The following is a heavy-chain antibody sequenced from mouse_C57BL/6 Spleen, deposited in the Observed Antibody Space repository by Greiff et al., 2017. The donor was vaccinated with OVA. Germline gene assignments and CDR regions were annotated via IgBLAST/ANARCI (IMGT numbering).Heavy chain of an antibody. CDR2: IYPGDGDT. V-gene: IGHV1-80*01. CDR3: ARERRLLAWFAY. Sequence: VQLVESGAELVKPGASVKISCKASGYAFSSYWMNWVKQRPGKGLEWIGQIYPGDGDTNYNGKFKGKATLTADKSSSTAYMQLSSLTSEDSAVYFCARERRLLAWFAYWGQGTLVTVSA. J-gene: IGHJ3*01. D-gene: IGHD2-3*01. CDR1: GYAFSSYW.